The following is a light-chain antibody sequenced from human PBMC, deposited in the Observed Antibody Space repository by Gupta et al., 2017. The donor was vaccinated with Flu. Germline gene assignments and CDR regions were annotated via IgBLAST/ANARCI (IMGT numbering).Light chain of an antibody. CDR2: EDN. CDR3: QCYAGSKWV. Sequence: FVLTQPHSVSESPGKTVTISCTRSSGSIANNYVQWYQQHPGSAPTTVIYEDNHRPSGVPDRFAGSIDISSTSASISSSGLKTEDGSYDYCQCYAGSKWVFGGGTKLTVL. J-gene: IGLJ3*02. V-gene: IGLV6-57*03. CDR1: SGSIANNY.